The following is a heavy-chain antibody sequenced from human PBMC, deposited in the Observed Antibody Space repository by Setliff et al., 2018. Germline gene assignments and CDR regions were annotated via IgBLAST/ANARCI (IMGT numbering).Heavy chain of an antibody. CDR2: IKGDGSEK. Sequence: GGSLRLSCAASGFTFSFHWMSWVRQAPGKGLEWVANIKGDGSEKFYLDSVKGRFTISRDNAKNTLYLEMNNLRAEDSAVYYCARRGTTAFDFWGLGTLVTVSS. J-gene: IGHJ4*02. D-gene: IGHD4-4*01. V-gene: IGHV3-7*01. CDR3: ARRGTTAFDF. CDR1: GFTFSFHW.